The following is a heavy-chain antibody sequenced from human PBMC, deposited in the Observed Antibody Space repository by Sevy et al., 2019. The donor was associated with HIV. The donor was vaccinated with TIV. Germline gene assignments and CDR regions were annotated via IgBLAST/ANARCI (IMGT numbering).Heavy chain of an antibody. CDR2: ISGSDGAT. CDR3: AKDIVAVVGDAFDI. J-gene: IGHJ3*02. Sequence: GGSLRLSCAASGFSFISYAMNWVRQAPGKGPEWVSAISGSDGATYYADSVKGRFSISRDNSKNTLYLQMDSLRAEDTAVYYCAKDIVAVVGDAFDIWGQGTMVTVSS. CDR1: GFSFISYA. D-gene: IGHD2-15*01. V-gene: IGHV3-23*01.